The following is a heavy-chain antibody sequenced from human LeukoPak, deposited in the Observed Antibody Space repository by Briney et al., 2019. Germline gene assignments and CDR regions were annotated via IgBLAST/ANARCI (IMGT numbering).Heavy chain of an antibody. V-gene: IGHV5-51*01. CDR1: VFSFTNYW. D-gene: IGHD2-15*01. CDR3: SRRGGGNSGGFYFDY. CDR2: IYPDDSDT. J-gene: IGHJ4*02. Sequence: GESLKISCKASVFSFTNYWIAWVRQTPEKGLEWMGNIYPDDSDTRYNPSFQGQVTISADKSIKTAYLQWSSLKASDTAMYYCSRRGGGNSGGFYFDYWGQGSMVTVSS.